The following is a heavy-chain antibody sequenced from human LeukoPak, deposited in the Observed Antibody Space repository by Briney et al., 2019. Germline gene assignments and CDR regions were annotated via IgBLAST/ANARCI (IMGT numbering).Heavy chain of an antibody. CDR1: GGSFSGYC. D-gene: IGHD3-9*01. V-gene: IGHV4-34*01. Sequence: SETLSLTCAVYGGSFSGYCWSWIRQPPGKGLEWIGEINHSGSTNYNPSLKSGGTISVDTSKNQFSLKLRSVTAAETAVYYCARGSDYDILTGHAFDIWGQGTMVTVSS. J-gene: IGHJ3*02. CDR2: INHSGST. CDR3: ARGSDYDILTGHAFDI.